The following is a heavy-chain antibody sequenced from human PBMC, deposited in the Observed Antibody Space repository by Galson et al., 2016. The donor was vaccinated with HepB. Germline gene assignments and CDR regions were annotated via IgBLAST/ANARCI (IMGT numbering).Heavy chain of an antibody. V-gene: IGHV3-48*02. CDR1: GFSFTTYS. CDR2: ISASSSHI. Sequence: SLRLSCAASGFSFTTYSMNWVRQAPGKGLEWVSYISASSSHIYYAGSVKGRFTISRDSAKNSLYLQMNSLRDEDTAVYYCTRSYGQRLANDAFDIWGQGTLVSVSS. CDR3: TRSYGQRLANDAFDI. D-gene: IGHD6-19*01. J-gene: IGHJ3*02.